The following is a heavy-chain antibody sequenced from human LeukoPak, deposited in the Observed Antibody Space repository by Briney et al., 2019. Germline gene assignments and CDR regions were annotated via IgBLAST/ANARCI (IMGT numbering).Heavy chain of an antibody. CDR3: ASIHSSSWYRDY. V-gene: IGHV4-59*08. D-gene: IGHD6-13*01. J-gene: IGHJ4*02. Sequence: SETLSLTCSVSGGSISSYYWSWIRQPPGEGLEWIGYIYYSGSTNYNPSLKSRVTISVDTSKNQFSLKLSSVTAADTAVYYCASIHSSSWYRDYWGQGTLVTVSS. CDR1: GGSISSYY. CDR2: IYYSGST.